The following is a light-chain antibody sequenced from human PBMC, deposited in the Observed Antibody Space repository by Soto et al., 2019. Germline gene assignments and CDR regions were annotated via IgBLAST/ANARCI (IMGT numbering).Light chain of an antibody. Sequence: EIVLTQSPATLSLSPGERATLSCRASQSVSAYLTWYQQKPGQAPRLLIYDASNRATGIPARFSGSGSGTDFTLTISSLEPEDFAVYCCQQRANWPITFGQGTRLDIK. V-gene: IGKV3-11*01. CDR3: QQRANWPIT. J-gene: IGKJ5*01. CDR2: DAS. CDR1: QSVSAY.